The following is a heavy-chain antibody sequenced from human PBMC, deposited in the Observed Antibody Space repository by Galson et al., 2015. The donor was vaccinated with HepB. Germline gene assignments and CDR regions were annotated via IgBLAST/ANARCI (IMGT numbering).Heavy chain of an antibody. V-gene: IGHV3-30*03. Sequence: SLRLSCAASGFTFSSYGMHWVRQAPGKGLEWVAVISYDGSNKYYADSVKGRFTLSRDNSKDTPSLEMNSLRVEDTAMYYCVRETGPFNGFDIWGQGTVVTVSS. CDR2: ISYDGSNK. D-gene: IGHD3-9*01. CDR3: VRETGPFNGFDI. CDR1: GFTFSSYG. J-gene: IGHJ3*02.